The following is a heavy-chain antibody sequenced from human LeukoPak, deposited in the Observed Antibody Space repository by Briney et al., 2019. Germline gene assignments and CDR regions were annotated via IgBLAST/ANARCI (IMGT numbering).Heavy chain of an antibody. Sequence: ASVKVSCKASGYTFTSYGISWVRQAPGQGLEWMGWISAYNGNTNYAQKLQGRVTMTTDTSTSTAYMELRSLRSDDTAVYYCARDFTIDGGSYPYQYFQHWGQGTLVTVSS. V-gene: IGHV1-18*01. D-gene: IGHD1-26*01. CDR3: ARDFTIDGGSYPYQYFQH. CDR1: GYTFTSYG. J-gene: IGHJ1*01. CDR2: ISAYNGNT.